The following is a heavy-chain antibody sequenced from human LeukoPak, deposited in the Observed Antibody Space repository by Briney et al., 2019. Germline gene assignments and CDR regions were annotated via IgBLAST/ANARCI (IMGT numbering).Heavy chain of an antibody. J-gene: IGHJ4*02. Sequence: GGSLRLSCAASGFTFSTYAMSWVRQAPGKGLEWVSAITGSGDSTYYADSVKGRFTISRDNFKNTLYLQMNSLRAEDTAVYYCARGGYSGYERFDYWGQGTLVTVSS. CDR1: GFTFSTYA. V-gene: IGHV3-23*01. D-gene: IGHD5-12*01. CDR2: ITGSGDST. CDR3: ARGGYSGYERFDY.